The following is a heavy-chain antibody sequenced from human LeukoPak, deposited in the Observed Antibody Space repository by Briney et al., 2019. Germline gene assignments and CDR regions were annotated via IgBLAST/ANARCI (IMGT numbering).Heavy chain of an antibody. CDR3: AREGYYGSGSYYPH. CDR2: INPNSGGT. D-gene: IGHD3-10*01. CDR1: GYTFTGYY. V-gene: IGHV1-2*02. Sequence: ASVKVSFKASGYTFTGYYMHWVRQAPGQGLEWMGWINPNSGGTNYAQKFQGRVTMTRDTSISTAYMELSRLRSDDTAVYYCAREGYYGSGSYYPHWGQGTLVTVSS. J-gene: IGHJ4*02.